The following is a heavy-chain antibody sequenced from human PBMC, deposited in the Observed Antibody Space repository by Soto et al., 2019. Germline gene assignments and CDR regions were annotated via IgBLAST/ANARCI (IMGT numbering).Heavy chain of an antibody. CDR1: WDTFTGYY. CDR2: INPNSGGT. V-gene: IGHV1-2*02. D-gene: IGHD6-19*01. Sequence: ASVKVSWKASWDTFTGYYMHWVRQSPVQGLEWMGCINPNSGGTNYAQKFQGRVTMTRDTSISTAYMELSRLRSDDTAVYYCETSNRIAVAGNWYFDLWGRGTLVPVSS. J-gene: IGHJ2*01. CDR3: ETSNRIAVAGNWYFDL.